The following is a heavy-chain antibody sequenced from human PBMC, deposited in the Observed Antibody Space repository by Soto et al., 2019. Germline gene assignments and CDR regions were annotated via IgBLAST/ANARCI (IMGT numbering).Heavy chain of an antibody. CDR2: VLGVNGQI. V-gene: IGHV3-9*02. CDR3: VKDMAPGGADV. Sequence: GGSLRLSCAVSGTTSTDYGMHWVRQAPGKGLEWVSGVLGVNGQIGYADSVKGRFTSSRDNARHFLYLQMNSLTVEDTALYYCVKDMAPGGADVWGQGTAVTVSS. D-gene: IGHD3-16*01. CDR1: GTTSTDYG. J-gene: IGHJ6*02.